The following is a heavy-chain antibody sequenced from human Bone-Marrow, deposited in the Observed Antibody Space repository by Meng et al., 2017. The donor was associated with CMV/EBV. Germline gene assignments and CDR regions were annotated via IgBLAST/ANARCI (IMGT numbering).Heavy chain of an antibody. J-gene: IGHJ4*02. D-gene: IGHD6-13*01. V-gene: IGHV4-34*01. Sequence: AQFHQGGSGLLKPSDTLSLTCAVYGGSFSGYYWSWIRQPPGKGLEWIGEINHSGSTNYNPSLKSRVTISVDTSKNQFSLKLSSVTAADTAVYYCARGRTAAGATTTTFDYWGQGTLVTVSS. CDR1: GGSFSGYY. CDR2: INHSGST. CDR3: ARGRTAAGATTTTFDY.